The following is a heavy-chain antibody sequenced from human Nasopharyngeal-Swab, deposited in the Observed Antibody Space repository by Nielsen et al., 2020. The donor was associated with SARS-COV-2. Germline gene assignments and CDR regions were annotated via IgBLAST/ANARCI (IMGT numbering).Heavy chain of an antibody. CDR2: ISYDGSNK. Sequence: GESLKLSCAASGFTFSSYAMHWVRQAPGKGLEWVAVISYDGSNKYYADSVKGRFTISRDNSKNTLYLQMNSLRAEDTAVYYCARDFSPGSTYYFDYWGQGTLVTVSS. V-gene: IGHV3-30-3*01. D-gene: IGHD3-10*01. CDR3: ARDFSPGSTYYFDY. J-gene: IGHJ4*02. CDR1: GFTFSSYA.